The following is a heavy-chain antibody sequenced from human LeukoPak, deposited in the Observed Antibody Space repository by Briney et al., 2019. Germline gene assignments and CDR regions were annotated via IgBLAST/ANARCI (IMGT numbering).Heavy chain of an antibody. D-gene: IGHD3-3*01. CDR3: ARLREIPVFGVVTKSTSYFDY. V-gene: IGHV3-74*01. CDR2: INSDGSST. J-gene: IGHJ4*02. CDR1: GFTFSTNG. Sequence: GGSLRLSCVASGFTFSTNGMSWVRQAPGKGLVWVSRINSDGSSTYYADSVKGRFTISRDNSKNTLYLQMNSLRAEDTAVYYCARLREIPVFGVVTKSTSYFDYWGQGTLVTASS.